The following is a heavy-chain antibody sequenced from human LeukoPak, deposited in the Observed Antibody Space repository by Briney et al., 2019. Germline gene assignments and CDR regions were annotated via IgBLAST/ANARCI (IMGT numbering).Heavy chain of an antibody. V-gene: IGHV1-18*01. J-gene: IGHJ4*02. Sequence: GASVKVSCKASGYTFTSYGISWVRQAPGKGLEGMGWISAYNGNTNYAQKLQGRVTMTTDTSKSTAYMELRSLRSDDTAVYYCARESRNYYDSSGYYYAFDYWGQGTLVTVSS. CDR3: ARESRNYYDSSGYYYAFDY. CDR1: GYTFTSYG. CDR2: ISAYNGNT. D-gene: IGHD3-22*01.